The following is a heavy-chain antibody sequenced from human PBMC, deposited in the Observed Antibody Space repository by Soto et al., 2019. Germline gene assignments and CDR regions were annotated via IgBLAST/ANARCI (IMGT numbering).Heavy chain of an antibody. D-gene: IGHD2-2*01. CDR3: ARELRDCSSTSCYRGLNWFDP. J-gene: IGHJ5*02. CDR1: GGSFSGYY. V-gene: IGHV4-34*01. Sequence: SETLCLTCAVYGGSFSGYYWSWIRQPPGKGLEWIGEINHSGSTNYNPSLKSRVTISVDTSKNQFSLKLSSVTAADTAVYYCARELRDCSSTSCYRGLNWFDPWGQGTLVTVSS. CDR2: INHSGST.